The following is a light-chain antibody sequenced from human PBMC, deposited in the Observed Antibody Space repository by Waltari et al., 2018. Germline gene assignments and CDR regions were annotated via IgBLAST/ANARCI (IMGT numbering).Light chain of an antibody. CDR3: AAWDASLSTWV. Sequence: QSVLTQPPAAAGIPGQRVTISCSGSRSNIVINWVYWYQQIPGTSPRLLMYRNDQRHSVAPDRFSGSKSGTSGSLAFRGLRSEDEADYYCAAWDASLSTWVFGGGTKVTVL. J-gene: IGLJ3*02. CDR2: RND. CDR1: RSNIVINW. V-gene: IGLV1-47*01.